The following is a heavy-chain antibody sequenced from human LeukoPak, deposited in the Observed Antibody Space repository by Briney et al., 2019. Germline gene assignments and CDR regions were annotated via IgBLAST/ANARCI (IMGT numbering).Heavy chain of an antibody. CDR1: GFTFSASA. CDR3: SSYDNAGNYYLNY. V-gene: IGHV3-73*01. Sequence: PGGSLRLSCAGSGFTFSASAMHWVRQVSGKGLEWVGRIRTKTNNYATTYGASVRGRFTVSRDDSKNTAYLQMNNLKTEDTAIYSCSSYDNAGNYYLNYWGQGTLVTVSS. D-gene: IGHD3-22*01. CDR2: IRTKTNNYAT. J-gene: IGHJ4*02.